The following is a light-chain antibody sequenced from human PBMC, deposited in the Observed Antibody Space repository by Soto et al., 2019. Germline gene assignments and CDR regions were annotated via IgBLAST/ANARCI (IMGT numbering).Light chain of an antibody. CDR2: KDS. CDR1: ALPKQY. Sequence: SSELTQPPSVSVSPGQTARITCSGDALPKQYAYWYQQKPGQAPVLVIYKDSERPSGIPERFSGSSSGTTVTLTISGVRAEDEADYYCQSADSSGAYVVFGGGTKLTVL. V-gene: IGLV3-25*03. J-gene: IGLJ2*01. CDR3: QSADSSGAYVV.